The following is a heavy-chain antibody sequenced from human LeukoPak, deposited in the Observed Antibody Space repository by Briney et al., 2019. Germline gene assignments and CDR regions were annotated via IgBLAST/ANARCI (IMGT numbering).Heavy chain of an antibody. J-gene: IGHJ4*02. Sequence: SETLSLTCTVSGGSISSYYWSWIRQPPGKGLEWIGYIYYSGSTNYNPSLKSRVAISVDTSKNQFSLKLSSVTAADTAVYYCARGTMIVPLDYWGQGTLVTVSS. CDR2: IYYSGST. CDR1: GGSISSYY. V-gene: IGHV4-59*01. D-gene: IGHD3-22*01. CDR3: ARGTMIVPLDY.